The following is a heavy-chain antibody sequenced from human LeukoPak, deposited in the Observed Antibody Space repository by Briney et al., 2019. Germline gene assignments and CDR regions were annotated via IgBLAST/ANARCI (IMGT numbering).Heavy chain of an antibody. J-gene: IGHJ5*02. CDR3: ASVISGSNWFDP. V-gene: IGHV1-18*04. CDR2: ISAYSGNT. CDR1: GYTFTGYG. D-gene: IGHD1-26*01. Sequence: GASVKVSCKASGYTFTGYGISWVRQAPGQGLEWMGWISAYSGNTKSAQTLPGRVNMTTDTSTSTASMELTSVRSDDTAVQFCASVISGSNWFDPWGQGTLVTVSS.